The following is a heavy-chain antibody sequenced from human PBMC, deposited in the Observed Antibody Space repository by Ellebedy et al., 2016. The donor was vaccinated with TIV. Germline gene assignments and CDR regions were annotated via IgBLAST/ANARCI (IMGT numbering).Heavy chain of an antibody. CDR1: GYTFTSYG. CDR3: ARDQAVGATTLVYYYYGMDV. D-gene: IGHD1-26*01. J-gene: IGHJ6*02. Sequence: ASVKVSCKASGYTFTSYGISWVRQAPGQGLEWMGRIIPILGIANYAQKFQGRVTITADKSTSTAYMELSSLRAEDTAVYYCARDQAVGATTLVYYYYGMDVWGQGTTVTVSS. V-gene: IGHV1-69*04. CDR2: IIPILGIA.